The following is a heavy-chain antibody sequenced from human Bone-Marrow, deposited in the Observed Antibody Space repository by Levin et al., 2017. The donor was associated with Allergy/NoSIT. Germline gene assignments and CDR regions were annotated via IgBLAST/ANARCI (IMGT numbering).Heavy chain of an antibody. CDR2: INPNSGGT. Sequence: GESLKISCQASGYTFTGYYMHWVRQAPGQGLEWMGRINPNSGGTNYAQKFQGRVTMTRDTSISTAYMELSRLRSDDTAVYYCARDSVVPQGGTRGGYFDYWGQGTLVTVSS. D-gene: IGHD1-1*01. V-gene: IGHV1-2*06. CDR1: GYTFTGYY. CDR3: ARDSVVPQGGTRGGYFDY. J-gene: IGHJ4*02.